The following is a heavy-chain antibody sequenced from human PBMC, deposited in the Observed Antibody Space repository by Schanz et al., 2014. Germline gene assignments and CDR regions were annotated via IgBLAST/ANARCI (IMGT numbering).Heavy chain of an antibody. CDR1: GFTFSDSW. D-gene: IGHD2-15*01. CDR3: AKGKDSPYYFDD. J-gene: IGHJ4*02. CDR2: ISGAGGST. V-gene: IGHV3-23*04. Sequence: EVQLVESGGGLVQPGGSLRLSCAASGFTFSDSWMHWVRQAPGKGLEWVAGISGAGGSTYYVDSVKGRFTISRDNSRNTMYLQMTGLRAEDTAIYYCAKGKDSPYYFDDWGRGTLVTVSS.